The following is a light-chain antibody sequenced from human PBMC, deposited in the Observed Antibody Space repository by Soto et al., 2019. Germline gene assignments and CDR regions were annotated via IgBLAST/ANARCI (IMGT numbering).Light chain of an antibody. V-gene: IGLV2-11*01. CDR1: SSDVGAYNY. CDR3: CSSAGSYTVWV. CDR2: DVR. J-gene: IGLJ3*02. Sequence: QSALTQPRSVSGSPGQSVTISCTGTSSDVGAYNYVSWYQHHPGKAPKLLIYDVRERPSGVPDRFSGSKSGNTASLTISGLQADDESDYYCCSSAGSYTVWVFGGGTKVTVL.